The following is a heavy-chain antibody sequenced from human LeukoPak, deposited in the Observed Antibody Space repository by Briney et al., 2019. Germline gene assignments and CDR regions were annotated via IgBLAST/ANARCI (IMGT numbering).Heavy chain of an antibody. CDR1: GFTFSNYG. CDR3: AKEFKWLVLNYGMDV. D-gene: IGHD6-19*01. J-gene: IGHJ6*02. CDR2: ISYYGNNK. Sequence: GGSLRLSCAASGFTFSNYGMYWVRQAPGKGLEWVAIISYYGNNKYYADSVKGRFNISRENSKKPMYLKMNSLRGEATAVYYCAKEFKWLVLNYGMDVWGQGTTVTVSS. V-gene: IGHV3-30*18.